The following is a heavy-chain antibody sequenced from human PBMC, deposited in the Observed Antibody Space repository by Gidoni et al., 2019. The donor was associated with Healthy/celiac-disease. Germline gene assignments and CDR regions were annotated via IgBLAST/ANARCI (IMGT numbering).Heavy chain of an antibody. CDR3: ARDRGYYDSRGHNWFDP. V-gene: IGHV4-31*03. J-gene: IGHJ5*02. CDR2: IYYSGST. D-gene: IGHD3-22*01. Sequence: QVQLQESGPGLVKPSQTLSLTCTVSGGSIISGGYYWSWIRQHPGKGLEWIGYIYYSGSTDYNPSLKSRVTISVDTSKNQFSLKLSSVTAADTAVYYCARDRGYYDSRGHNWFDPWGQGTLVTVSS. CDR1: GGSIISGGYY.